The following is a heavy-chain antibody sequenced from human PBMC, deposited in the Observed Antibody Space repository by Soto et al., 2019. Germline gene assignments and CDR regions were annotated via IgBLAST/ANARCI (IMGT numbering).Heavy chain of an antibody. D-gene: IGHD5-12*01. CDR2: TYYRSKWYN. CDR3: ARWANGKDVVDYHHYRLAG. V-gene: IGHV6-1*01. Sequence: PSQTLSLTCAISGDSVSSNSAAWNWIRQSPSRGLEWLGRTYYRSKWYNDYAVSVKSRITINPDTSKNQFSLQLNSVTPEDTAVYYCARWANGKDVVDYHHYRLAGPAQGTTVTVAS. CDR1: GDSVSSNSAA. J-gene: IGHJ6*02.